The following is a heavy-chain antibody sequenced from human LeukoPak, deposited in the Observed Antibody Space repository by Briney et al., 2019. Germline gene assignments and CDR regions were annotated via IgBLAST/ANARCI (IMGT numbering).Heavy chain of an antibody. Sequence: AGGSLRLSCAASGFTFSSYGMHWVRQAPGKGLEWVAFIRYDGSNKYYADSVKGRFTISRDNSKNTLYLQMNSLRAEDTAVYYCAKGMVTGYYYMDVWGKGTTVTISS. J-gene: IGHJ6*03. CDR2: IRYDGSNK. CDR3: AKGMVTGYYYMDV. V-gene: IGHV3-30*02. CDR1: GFTFSSYG. D-gene: IGHD5-18*01.